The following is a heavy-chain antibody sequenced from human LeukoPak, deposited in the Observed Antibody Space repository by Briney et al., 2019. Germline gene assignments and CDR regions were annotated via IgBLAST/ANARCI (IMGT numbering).Heavy chain of an antibody. CDR1: GGSISSGGYY. J-gene: IGHJ4*02. V-gene: IGHV4-61*08. CDR3: ARHALAVYVADY. D-gene: IGHD6-19*01. CDR2: IYYSGST. Sequence: PSETLSLTCTVSGGSISSGGYYWSWIRQHPGKGLEWIGYIYYSGSTNYNPSLKSRVTISVDTSKNQFSLKQSSVTAADTAVYYCARHALAVYVADYWGQGTLVTVSS.